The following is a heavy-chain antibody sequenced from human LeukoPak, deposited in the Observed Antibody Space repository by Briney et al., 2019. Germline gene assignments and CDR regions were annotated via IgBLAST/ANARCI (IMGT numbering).Heavy chain of an antibody. V-gene: IGHV4-59*01. D-gene: IGHD3-3*01. CDR3: ARSTYYDFWSGYHNWFDP. CDR2: IYYSGST. CDR1: GASINSYY. Sequence: SETLSLTCTVSGASINSYYWSWIRQPPGKGLEWIGYIYYSGSTNYNPSLKSRVTISVDTSKNQFSLKLSSVTAADTAVYYCARSTYYDFWSGYHNWFDPWGQGTLVTVSS. J-gene: IGHJ5*02.